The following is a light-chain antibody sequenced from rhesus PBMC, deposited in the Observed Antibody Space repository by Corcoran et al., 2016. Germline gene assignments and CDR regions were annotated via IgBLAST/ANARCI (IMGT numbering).Light chain of an antibody. CDR2: KES. J-gene: IGKJ2*01. CDR3: QQGNSNPHS. V-gene: IGKV1-43*01. CDR1: QGISTY. Sequence: DIQMTQSPSSLSASVGDRVTITCRASQGISTYLNWYQQNPGKAPKRLIYKESSLESGVPSRFSGSGVGTKFNLTISRLQPEDFATYYCQQGNSNPHSFGQGTKWRSN.